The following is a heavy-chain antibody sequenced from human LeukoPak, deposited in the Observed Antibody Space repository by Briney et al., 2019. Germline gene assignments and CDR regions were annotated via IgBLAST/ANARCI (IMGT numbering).Heavy chain of an antibody. D-gene: IGHD3-22*01. V-gene: IGHV1-18*01. CDR2: ISAYNGNT. CDR3: ARDRLSYADYYDSSGYRDY. Sequence: ASVKVSCKASGYTFTSYGIGWVRQAPGQGLEWMGWISAYNGNTNYAQKLQGRVTMTTDTSTSTAYMELRSLRSDDTAVYYCARDRLSYADYYDSSGYRDYWGQGTLVTASS. CDR1: GYTFTSYG. J-gene: IGHJ4*02.